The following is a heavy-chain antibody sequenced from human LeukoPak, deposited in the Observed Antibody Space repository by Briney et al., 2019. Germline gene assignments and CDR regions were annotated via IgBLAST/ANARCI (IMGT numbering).Heavy chain of an antibody. V-gene: IGHV1-2*02. D-gene: IGHD3-22*01. CDR2: INPNSGGT. J-gene: IGHJ4*02. CDR1: GYTFTGYY. CDR3: ARVLMGGYYYDSSGYSGFDY. Sequence: ASVKVSCKASGYTFTGYYMHWVRQAPGQGLEWMGWINPNSGGTNYAQKFQGGVTMTRDTSISTAYMELSRLRSDDTAVYYCARVLMGGYYYDSSGYSGFDYWGQGTLVTVSS.